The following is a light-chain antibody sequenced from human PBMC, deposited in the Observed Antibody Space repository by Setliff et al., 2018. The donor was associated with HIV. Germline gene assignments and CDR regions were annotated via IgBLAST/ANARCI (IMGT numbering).Light chain of an antibody. CDR2: DVS. Sequence: QSALTQPRSVSGSPGQSVTISCTGTSSDVGGYNYVSWYQQHPGKAPKFMIYDVSKRPSGVPDRFSCSKSGNTASLTISGLQAEDEADYYCCSSAGSYTWIFGGGTK. CDR3: CSSAGSYTWI. CDR1: SSDVGGYNY. V-gene: IGLV2-11*01. J-gene: IGLJ2*01.